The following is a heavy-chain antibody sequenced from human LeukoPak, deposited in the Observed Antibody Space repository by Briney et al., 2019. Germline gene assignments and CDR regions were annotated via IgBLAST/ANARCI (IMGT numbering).Heavy chain of an antibody. CDR2: INHSGST. Sequence: SETLSLTCAVYGGSFSDYYWSWIRQPPGKGLEWIGEINHSGSTDYNPSLKSRVTISIDRSKNHFSLKLTSVTAADTAVYYCARKYCSGGSCYHNWFDPWGQGTLVTVSS. CDR1: GGSFSDYY. CDR3: ARKYCSGGSCYHNWFDP. V-gene: IGHV4-34*01. J-gene: IGHJ5*02. D-gene: IGHD2-15*01.